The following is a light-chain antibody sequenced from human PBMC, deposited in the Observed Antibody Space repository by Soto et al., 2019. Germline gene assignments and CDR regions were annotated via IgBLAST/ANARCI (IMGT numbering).Light chain of an antibody. Sequence: QSVLTQPASVSGSPGQSITISCIGTSSDVGGYNYVSWYQQDPGEAPKLIIYDVTNRPSGVSNRFSGSKSGSTASLTISGLQAEDETDYYCSSYTSSNTGVFGGGTKVTVL. CDR3: SSYTSSNTGV. CDR1: SSDVGGYNY. J-gene: IGLJ3*02. V-gene: IGLV2-14*01. CDR2: DVT.